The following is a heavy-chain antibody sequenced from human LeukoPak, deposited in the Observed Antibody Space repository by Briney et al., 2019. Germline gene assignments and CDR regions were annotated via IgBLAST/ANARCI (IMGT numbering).Heavy chain of an antibody. CDR3: ARVNRRIDAFDI. CDR1: GGSISSGDYY. J-gene: IGHJ3*02. D-gene: IGHD1-14*01. Sequence: SQTLSLTCTVSGGSISSGDYYWSWIRQPPGKGLEWIGYIYYSGSTYYNPSLKSRVTISVDTSKNQFSLKLSSVTAADTAVYYCARVNRRIDAFDIRGQGTMVTVSS. CDR2: IYYSGST. V-gene: IGHV4-30-4*01.